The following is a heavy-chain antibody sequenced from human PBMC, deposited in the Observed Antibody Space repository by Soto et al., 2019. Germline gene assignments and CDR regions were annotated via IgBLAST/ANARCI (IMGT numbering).Heavy chain of an antibody. CDR1: GGSITSVDYY. D-gene: IGHD3-22*01. CDR3: ARTYYYDTKTTMFDP. Sequence: SETLSLTCTVSGGSITSVDYYWSWLRQSPGKGPEWIGFFYHNGATDYNPSLARRATISADTSKNQFSLRLTSVTAADTAVYYCARTYYYDTKTTMFDPWGQGTLVTVSS. V-gene: IGHV4-30-4*01. J-gene: IGHJ5*02. CDR2: FYHNGAT.